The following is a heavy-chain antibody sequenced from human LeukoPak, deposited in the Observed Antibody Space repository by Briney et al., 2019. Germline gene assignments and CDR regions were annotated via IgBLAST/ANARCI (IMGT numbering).Heavy chain of an antibody. CDR2: IYYSGST. Sequence: PSETLSLTCTVSGGSISSYYWSWIRQPPGKGLEWIGYIYYSGSTNYNPSLKSRVTISVDTSKNQFSLKLSSVTAADTAVYYCAREHPSIVGATYYFDYWGQGTLVTVSS. V-gene: IGHV4-59*01. CDR1: GGSISSYY. CDR3: AREHPSIVGATYYFDY. D-gene: IGHD1-26*01. J-gene: IGHJ4*02.